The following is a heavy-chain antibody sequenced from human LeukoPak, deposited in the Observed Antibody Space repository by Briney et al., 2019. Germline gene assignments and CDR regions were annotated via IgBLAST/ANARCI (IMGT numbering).Heavy chain of an antibody. D-gene: IGHD3-3*01. CDR2: ISPYNDNT. CDR3: ARVGPGVADNWFDP. Sequence: ASVKVSCKISGYTFTNYGIVWLRQAPGQGLEWMGRISPYNDNTNYARKVQGRVTMTTDKSTNTAYMELRSLRSDDTAMYYCARVGPGVADNWFDPWGQGALVTVSS. V-gene: IGHV1-18*01. J-gene: IGHJ5*02. CDR1: GYTFTNYG.